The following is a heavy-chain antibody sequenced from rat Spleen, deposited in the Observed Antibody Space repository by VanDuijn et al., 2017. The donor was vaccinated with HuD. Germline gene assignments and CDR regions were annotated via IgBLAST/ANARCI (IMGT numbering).Heavy chain of an antibody. V-gene: IGHV5-7*01. Sequence: EVQLVESGGGLVQPGRYLKLSCAASGFTFIDYNMAWVRQVPKKGLEWVATISYDGSSTYYRDSVKGRFTISRDNAKNTLYLQMDSLRSEDTATYYCASGGLFDYWGQGVMVTVSS. J-gene: IGHJ2*01. CDR1: GFTFIDYN. CDR2: ISYDGSST. CDR3: ASGGLFDY.